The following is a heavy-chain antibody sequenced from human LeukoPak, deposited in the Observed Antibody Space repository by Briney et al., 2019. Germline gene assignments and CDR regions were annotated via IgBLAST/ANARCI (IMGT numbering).Heavy chain of an antibody. CDR1: GDIFKKYG. Sequence: VASVKVSCKASGDIFKKYGIFWVRQAPAQGLECMGRIIPVLGITNNPQRFQGRITITADKTTSTAYLELSRLTSEDTGVYYCVRGGGDGYNLDYWGQGTLVIVSS. CDR3: VRGGGDGYNLDY. J-gene: IGHJ4*02. V-gene: IGHV1-69*04. CDR2: IIPVLGIT. D-gene: IGHD5-24*01.